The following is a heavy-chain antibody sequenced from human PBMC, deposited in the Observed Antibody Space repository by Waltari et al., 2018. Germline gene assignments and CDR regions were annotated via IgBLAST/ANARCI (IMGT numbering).Heavy chain of an antibody. CDR3: AHGAGPLITRVAFVI. J-gene: IGHJ3*02. D-gene: IGHD3-10*01. Sequence: QITLKESGPTLVKPTQTLTLTCTFSGFSLSTSGVGVGWIRQPPGKALEWLALIYWNDDKRYSPSLKSRLTITKDTSKNQVVLTMTNMDPVDTATYYCAHGAGPLITRVAFVIWGQGTMVTVSS. CDR2: IYWNDDK. V-gene: IGHV2-5*01. CDR1: GFSLSTSGVG.